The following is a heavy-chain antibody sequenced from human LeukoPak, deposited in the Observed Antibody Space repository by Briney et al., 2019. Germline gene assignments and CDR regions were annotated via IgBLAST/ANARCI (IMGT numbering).Heavy chain of an antibody. CDR1: GGSISSGDYY. CDR3: ARGLGIVVVAATAGFDY. V-gene: IGHV4-30-4*01. CDR2: IYYSGST. Sequence: SQTLSLTCTVSGGSISSGDYYWSWIRQPPGKGLEWSGYIYYSGSTYYNPSLKSRVTISVDTSKNQFSLKLSSVTAADTAVYYCARGLGIVVVAATAGFDYWGQGTLVTVSS. J-gene: IGHJ4*02. D-gene: IGHD2-15*01.